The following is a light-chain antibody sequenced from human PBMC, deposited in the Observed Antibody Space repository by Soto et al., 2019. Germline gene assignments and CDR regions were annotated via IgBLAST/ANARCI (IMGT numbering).Light chain of an antibody. CDR3: QSYDTSLSGVI. J-gene: IGLJ2*01. Sequence: QSVLTQTPSVSGAPGQKITMSCTGSSSNIGAGYDVHWYQQLPGAAPRLLIYADNNRASGVPDRFSASNSGTSASLAITGLQGEDEAVYYCQSYDTSLSGVIFGAGTKLTVL. CDR2: ADN. CDR1: SSNIGAGYD. V-gene: IGLV1-40*01.